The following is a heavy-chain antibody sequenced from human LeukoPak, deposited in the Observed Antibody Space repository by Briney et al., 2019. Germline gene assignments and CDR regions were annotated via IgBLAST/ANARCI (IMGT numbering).Heavy chain of an antibody. CDR3: SSERLAAAGMPFDS. Sequence: SETLSLTCTVSGGSISSYDWNWIRQPAGKGLEWIGRIYTSGSTNYNPSLKSRVTISLDKSKNQFSLKLSSVTAADTAVYYCSSERLAAAGMPFDSWGQGTLVTVSS. V-gene: IGHV4-4*07. CDR2: IYTSGST. CDR1: GGSISSYD. D-gene: IGHD6-13*01. J-gene: IGHJ4*02.